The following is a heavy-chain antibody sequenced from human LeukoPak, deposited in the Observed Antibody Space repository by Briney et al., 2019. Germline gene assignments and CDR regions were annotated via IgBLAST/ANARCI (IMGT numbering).Heavy chain of an antibody. CDR3: AKGNTPSGSLDY. D-gene: IGHD1-26*01. CDR1: GFTFDDYA. CDR2: ISGSGSNT. Sequence: GRSLRLSCAASGFTFDDYAMHWVRQAPGKGLEWVSAISGSGSNTYYADSVKGRFTISRDNSKNTIYLQMSSLRAEDTALYYCAKGNTPSGSLDYWGQGTLVTVSS. J-gene: IGHJ4*02. V-gene: IGHV3-23*01.